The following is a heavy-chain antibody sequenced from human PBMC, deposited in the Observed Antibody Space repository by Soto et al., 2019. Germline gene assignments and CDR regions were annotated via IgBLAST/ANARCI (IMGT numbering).Heavy chain of an antibody. CDR2: IKSKTDGGTT. D-gene: IGHD6-25*01. CDR3: TPETAGLPYFYGMDV. V-gene: IGHV3-15*07. J-gene: IGHJ6*02. Sequence: GGSLRLSCAASGFTFSNAWMNWVRQAPGKGPEWVGRIKSKTDGGTTDYAAPVKGRFSISRDDSKNTMYLQMNSLKTEDTAVYYCTPETAGLPYFYGMDVWGQGTTVTVSS. CDR1: GFTFSNAW.